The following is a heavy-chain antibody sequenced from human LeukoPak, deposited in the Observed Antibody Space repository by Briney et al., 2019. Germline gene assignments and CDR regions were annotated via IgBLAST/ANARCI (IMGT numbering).Heavy chain of an antibody. D-gene: IGHD6-19*01. V-gene: IGHV4-59*08. CDR2: IYYSGST. CDR3: AKTVAGYWYFDL. J-gene: IGHJ2*01. CDR1: GGSISHYF. Sequence: SETLSLTCTVSGGSISHYFWSWIRQPPGKPLEWIGYIYYSGSTNYNPSLKSRLTISVDTPKDQFSLKLSSVTAADTAVYYCAKTVAGYWYFDLWGRGTLVTVSS.